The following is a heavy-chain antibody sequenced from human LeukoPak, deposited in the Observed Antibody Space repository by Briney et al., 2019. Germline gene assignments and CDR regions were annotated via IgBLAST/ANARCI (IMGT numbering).Heavy chain of an antibody. J-gene: IGHJ4*02. CDR3: TRDTDGSLDY. Sequence: GGSLRLSCAASGFTFTNFWMAWVRQAPGKGLEWVVNIKQDGSTKHYADSLKGRFTISRDNPKNSLYLQMNNLRADDTAVYYCTRDTDGSLDYWGQGILVTVAS. CDR1: GFTFTNFW. V-gene: IGHV3-7*01. CDR2: IKQDGSTK. D-gene: IGHD1-26*01.